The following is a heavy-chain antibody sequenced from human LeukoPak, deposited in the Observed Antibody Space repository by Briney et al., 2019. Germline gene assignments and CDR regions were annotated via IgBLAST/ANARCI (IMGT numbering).Heavy chain of an antibody. Sequence: GSLRLSCAASGFTFSSYAMHWVRQAPGKGLEYVSAISSNGGSTYYANSVKGRFTISRDNSKNTLYLQMGSLRAEDMAVYYCASAGTGSRYYFDYWGQGTLVTVSS. D-gene: IGHD6-13*01. CDR1: GFTFSSYA. CDR3: ASAGTGSRYYFDY. V-gene: IGHV3-64*01. J-gene: IGHJ4*02. CDR2: ISSNGGST.